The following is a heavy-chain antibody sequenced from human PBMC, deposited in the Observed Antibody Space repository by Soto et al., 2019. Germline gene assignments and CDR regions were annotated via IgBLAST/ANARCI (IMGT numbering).Heavy chain of an antibody. CDR2: ISKSDYT. J-gene: IGHJ4*02. CDR3: AREDSIIIPAVSDF. V-gene: IGHV3-21*01. Sequence: GGSLRLSCTVSGFAFNNYGINRVRQAPGQGLEWVSSISKSDYTYYSDSVKGRFTISRDNAKNSVSLQMNTLRVEDTAVYYCAREDSIIIPAVSDFWGQGTLVTV. CDR1: GFAFNNYG. D-gene: IGHD2-2*01.